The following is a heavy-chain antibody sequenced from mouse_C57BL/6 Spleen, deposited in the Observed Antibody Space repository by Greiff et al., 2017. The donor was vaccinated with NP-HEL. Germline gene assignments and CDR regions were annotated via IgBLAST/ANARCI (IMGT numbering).Heavy chain of an antibody. CDR3: ARITTVVARD. Sequence: QVQLQQSGAELVKPGASVKLSCKASGYTFTSYWMQWVKQRPGQGLEWIGEIDPSDSYTNYNQKFKGKATLTVDTSSSTAYMQLSSLTSEDSAVYYCARITTVVARDWGQGTLVTVSA. CDR2: IDPSDSYT. V-gene: IGHV1-50*01. CDR1: GYTFTSYW. D-gene: IGHD1-1*01. J-gene: IGHJ3*01.